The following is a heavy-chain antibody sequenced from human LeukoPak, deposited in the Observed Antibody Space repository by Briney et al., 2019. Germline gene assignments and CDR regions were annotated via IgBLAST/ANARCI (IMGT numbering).Heavy chain of an antibody. CDR3: AGGSGYYFFDN. CDR2: INPGSGGT. J-gene: IGHJ4*02. Sequence: GASVTVSCKSSRNTFNLNYMHWVRQTPGQGLEWMGWINPGSGGTNYAQKFQDRVTMTRDTSIGTIYMNLRKLSSDDTAVYYCAGGSGYYFFDNWGQGTLLTVSS. V-gene: IGHV1-2*02. D-gene: IGHD6-25*01. CDR1: RNTFNLNY.